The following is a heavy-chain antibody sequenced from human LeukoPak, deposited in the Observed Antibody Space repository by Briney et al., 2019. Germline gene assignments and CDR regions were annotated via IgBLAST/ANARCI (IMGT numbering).Heavy chain of an antibody. D-gene: IGHD3-9*01. J-gene: IGHJ4*02. Sequence: PSETLSLTCAVYGGSFSGYYWSWIRQPPGKGLEWIGETNHSGSTNYNPSLKSRVTISVDTSKNQFSLKLSSVTAADTAVYYCARVAVLRYFDWLSSISYFDYWGQGTLVTVSS. V-gene: IGHV4-34*01. CDR1: GGSFSGYY. CDR3: ARVAVLRYFDWLSSISYFDY. CDR2: TNHSGST.